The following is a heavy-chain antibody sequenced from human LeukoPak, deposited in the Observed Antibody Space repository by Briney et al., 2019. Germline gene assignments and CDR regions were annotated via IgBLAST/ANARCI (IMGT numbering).Heavy chain of an antibody. CDR3: TRSRRGYTSDCWED. V-gene: IGHV4-4*07. J-gene: IGHJ4*02. CDR1: DDSISSIY. CDR2: IHSSGGT. D-gene: IGHD5-18*01. Sequence: PSETLSLTCTFSDDSISSIYWSWIRQSAGKGLEWIGRIHSSGGTHYNPALKSRVTMSVDTSKNRISLNVTSVTAADTALYYCTRSRRGYTSDCWEDWGQGTLVTVSS.